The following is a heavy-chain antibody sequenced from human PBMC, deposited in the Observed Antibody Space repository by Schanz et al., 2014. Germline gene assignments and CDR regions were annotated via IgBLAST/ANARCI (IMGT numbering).Heavy chain of an antibody. CDR3: ARGLIAAAGGAFDY. CDR1: GFTFSAYA. Sequence: EVQLVESGGGLVQPGGSLRLSCAASGFTFSAYAMTWVRQIPGKGLEWVSAISGSGGSTYYADSVKGRFTISRDNSKNTLYLQMNSLRAGDAAVYYCARGLIAAAGGAFDYWGQGTLVAVSA. V-gene: IGHV3-23*04. J-gene: IGHJ4*02. CDR2: ISGSGGST. D-gene: IGHD6-13*01.